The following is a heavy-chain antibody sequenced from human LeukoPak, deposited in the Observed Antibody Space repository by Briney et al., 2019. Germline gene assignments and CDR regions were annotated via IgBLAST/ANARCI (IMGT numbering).Heavy chain of an antibody. Sequence: PGGSLRLSCAASGFTFSSYEMDWVRQAPGKGLEWVSVIYSGGSTYYADSVKGRFTISRDDSKNTLYLQMNSLRAEDTAVYYCARVWVYWGQGTLVTVSS. CDR2: IYSGGST. J-gene: IGHJ4*02. V-gene: IGHV3-66*01. CDR1: GFTFSSYE. D-gene: IGHD3-10*01. CDR3: ARVWVY.